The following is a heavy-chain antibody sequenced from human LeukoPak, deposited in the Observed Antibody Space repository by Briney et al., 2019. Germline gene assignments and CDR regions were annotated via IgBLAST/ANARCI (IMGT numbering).Heavy chain of an antibody. CDR1: GYTFTSYA. D-gene: IGHD3-22*01. Sequence: GASVKVSCKASGYTFTSYAMHWVRQAPGQRLEWMGWLNAGNGNTKYSQKFQGRVTITRDTSASTAYMELSSLRSEDTAVYYCAREAYDHYYFDYWGQGTLVTVSS. CDR2: LNAGNGNT. V-gene: IGHV1-3*01. J-gene: IGHJ4*02. CDR3: AREAYDHYYFDY.